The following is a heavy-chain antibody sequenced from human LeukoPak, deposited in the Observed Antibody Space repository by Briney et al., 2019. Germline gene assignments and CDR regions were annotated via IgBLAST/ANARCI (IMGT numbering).Heavy chain of an antibody. Sequence: PGGSLRLSCAASGFTFGSYAMSWVRQAPGKGLEWVSAISGSGGSTYYADSVKGRFTISRDNSKNTLYLQMNSLRAEDTAVYYCAKGDSPPHKAQTYDSSGYYYDYWGQGTLVTVSS. J-gene: IGHJ4*02. V-gene: IGHV3-23*01. CDR2: ISGSGGST. CDR1: GFTFGSYA. D-gene: IGHD3-22*01. CDR3: AKGDSPPHKAQTYDSSGYYYDY.